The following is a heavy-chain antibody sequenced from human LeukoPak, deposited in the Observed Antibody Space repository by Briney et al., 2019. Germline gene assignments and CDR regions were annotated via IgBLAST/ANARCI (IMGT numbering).Heavy chain of an antibody. CDR3: AKRISTGWYYYDY. CDR1: GFSVSSNY. J-gene: IGHJ4*02. V-gene: IGHV3-66*01. D-gene: IGHD6-19*01. Sequence: GGSLRLSCAASGFSVSSNYMSWVRQAPGKGLEWVSLIYSGGTTYYADSVKGRFTISRDNSKNTLFLQMNSLRAEDTAVYYCAKRISTGWYYYDYWGQGTLVTVSS. CDR2: IYSGGTT.